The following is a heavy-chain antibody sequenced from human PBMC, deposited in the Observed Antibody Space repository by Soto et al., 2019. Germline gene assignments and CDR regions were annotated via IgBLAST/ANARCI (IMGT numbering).Heavy chain of an antibody. J-gene: IGHJ4*02. CDR1: GGSFSGYY. CDR2: INHSGST. CDR3: ARGRRYYYDSSGYYYLY. V-gene: IGHV4-34*01. D-gene: IGHD3-22*01. Sequence: PSETLSLTCAVYGGSFSGYYWSWIRQPPGKGLEWIGEINHSGSTNYNPSLKSRVTISVDTSKNQFSLKLSSVTAADTAVYYCARGRRYYYDSSGYYYLYWGQGTLVTVSS.